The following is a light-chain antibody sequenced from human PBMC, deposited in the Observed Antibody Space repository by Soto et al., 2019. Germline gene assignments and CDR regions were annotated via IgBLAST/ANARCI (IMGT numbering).Light chain of an antibody. Sequence: IVLTQCPGTLSLSPVERANLSCTSSQSVPTTYLAWYQQTPGQAPRLLIYAASSRAIGIPDRFSGSGSGTDFALTITRLEPEDFAVYYCQQYGRSPITFGQGTRLEIK. CDR1: QSVPTTY. J-gene: IGKJ5*01. CDR3: QQYGRSPIT. CDR2: AAS. V-gene: IGKV3-20*01.